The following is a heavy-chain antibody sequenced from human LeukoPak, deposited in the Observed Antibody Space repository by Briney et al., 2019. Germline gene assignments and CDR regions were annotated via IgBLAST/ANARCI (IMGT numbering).Heavy chain of an antibody. D-gene: IGHD6-6*01. V-gene: IGHV3-33*01. J-gene: IGHJ4*02. Sequence: GSLRLSCAASGFTFSSYGMHWVRQAPGKGLEWVAFIFYDGSYNYYADSVKGRFTISRDNTKNTLFLQMNNLRAGDTAVYYCARESSWYWGQGTLVTVSS. CDR2: IFYDGSYN. CDR3: ARESSWY. CDR1: GFTFSSYG.